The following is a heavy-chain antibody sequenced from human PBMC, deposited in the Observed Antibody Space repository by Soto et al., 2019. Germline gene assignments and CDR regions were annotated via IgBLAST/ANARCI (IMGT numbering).Heavy chain of an antibody. CDR2: ISGSGGST. V-gene: IGHV3-23*01. D-gene: IGHD2-2*02. Sequence: EVQLLESGGGLVQPGGSLRLSCAASGFTFSSYAMSWVRQAPGKGLEWVSAISGSGGSTYYADSVKGRFTISRDNSKNTLYLQMNSLRAEDTAVYYCAKVGGYCSSTSCYTWDYYYYGMDVWGQGTTVTVSS. CDR1: GFTFSSYA. J-gene: IGHJ6*02. CDR3: AKVGGYCSSTSCYTWDYYYYGMDV.